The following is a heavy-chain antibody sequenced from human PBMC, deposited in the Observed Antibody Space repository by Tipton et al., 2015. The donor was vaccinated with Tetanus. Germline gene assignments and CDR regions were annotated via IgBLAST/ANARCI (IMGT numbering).Heavy chain of an antibody. J-gene: IGHJ4*02. CDR3: AKMRSYSSTWYFDY. CDR1: AFTFTGYH. CDR2: IGLSGGNT. V-gene: IGHV3-23*01. D-gene: IGHD6-13*01. Sequence: SLRLSCAASAFTFTGYHMSWVRQAPGQGLEWVSGIGLSGGNTYYADSVRGRFTISRDISTKTLYLEMNRLRAEDTAVYYCAKMRSYSSTWYFDYWGQGTLVTVSS.